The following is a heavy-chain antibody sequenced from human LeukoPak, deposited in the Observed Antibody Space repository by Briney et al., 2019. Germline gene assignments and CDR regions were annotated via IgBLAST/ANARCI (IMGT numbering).Heavy chain of an antibody. Sequence: GASVKVSCKASGYTFTSYGISWVRQAPGQGLEWMGWISAYNGNTNYAQKLQGRVTMTTDTSTSTAYMELRSLRSDDTAVYYCARVWVELGYCSSTSCQSFDPWGQGTLVTVSS. J-gene: IGHJ5*02. V-gene: IGHV1-18*01. CDR3: ARVWVELGYCSSTSCQSFDP. D-gene: IGHD2-2*01. CDR2: ISAYNGNT. CDR1: GYTFTSYG.